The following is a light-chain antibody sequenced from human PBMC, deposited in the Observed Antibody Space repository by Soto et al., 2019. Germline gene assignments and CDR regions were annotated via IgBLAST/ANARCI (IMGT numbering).Light chain of an antibody. CDR3: SSFTSSSPLYV. CDR2: DVS. CDR1: SSDVGGYNY. J-gene: IGLJ1*01. V-gene: IGLV2-14*01. Sequence: QSALTQPASVSGSPGQSITISCTGTSSDVGGYNYVSWYQQHPGKAPKLMMYDVSNRPSGVSNRFSGSKSGNTASLTISGLQAEYEADYYCSSFTSSSPLYVFGTGTKLTVL.